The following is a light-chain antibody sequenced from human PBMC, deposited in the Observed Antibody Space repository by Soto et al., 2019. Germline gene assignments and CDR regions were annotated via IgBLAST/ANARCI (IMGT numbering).Light chain of an antibody. CDR1: SSNIGAGYD. V-gene: IGLV1-40*01. CDR3: QSYDSSLSGWV. Sequence: QSVLTQPPSVSGAPGQRGTISCTGSSSNIGAGYDVHWYQQLPGTPPKLLIYGNSNRPSGVPDRFSGSKSGTSASLAITGLQAEDEADYYCQSYDSSLSGWVFGGGTQLTVL. J-gene: IGLJ3*02. CDR2: GNS.